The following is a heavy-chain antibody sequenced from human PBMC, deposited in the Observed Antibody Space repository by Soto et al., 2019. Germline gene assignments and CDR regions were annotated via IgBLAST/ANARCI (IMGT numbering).Heavy chain of an antibody. D-gene: IGHD3-22*01. Sequence: GGSLRLSCAASGFTFGSYAMNWVRQAPGKGLEWVSAISGSGGSTYYADSAKGRFTISRDNSKNTVYLQVSKLRAEDTAVYFCARDQTDSGGYSDSWGQGTLVTVSS. J-gene: IGHJ4*02. CDR2: ISGSGGST. CDR3: ARDQTDSGGYSDS. CDR1: GFTFGSYA. V-gene: IGHV3-23*01.